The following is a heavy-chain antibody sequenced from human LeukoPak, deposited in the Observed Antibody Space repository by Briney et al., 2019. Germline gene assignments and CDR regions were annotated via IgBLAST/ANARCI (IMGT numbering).Heavy chain of an antibody. CDR3: ARDLVESSGWMGEVPERFDY. D-gene: IGHD6-19*01. V-gene: IGHV1-69*04. CDR2: IIPILGIA. CDR1: GGTFSSYA. Sequence: SVKVSCKASGGTFSSYAISWVRQAPGQGLEWMGRIIPILGIANYAQKFQGRVTITADKSTSTAYMELSSLRSEDTAVYYCARDLVESSGWMGEVPERFDYWGQGTLVTVSS. J-gene: IGHJ4*02.